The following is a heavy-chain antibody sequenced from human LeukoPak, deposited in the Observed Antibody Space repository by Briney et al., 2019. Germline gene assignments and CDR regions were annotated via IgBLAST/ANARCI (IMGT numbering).Heavy chain of an antibody. CDR3: ARDLPSPGISVAEDY. CDR2: INPDSGGT. J-gene: IGHJ4*02. V-gene: IGHV1-2*06. D-gene: IGHD6-19*01. Sequence: GASVKVSCKASGYTFTGYYMHWVRQAPGQGLEWMGRINPDSGGTNYAQKFQGRVTMTRDTSITTAYMELSSLRSDDTAVYYCARDLPSPGISVAEDYWGQGTLVTVSS. CDR1: GYTFTGYY.